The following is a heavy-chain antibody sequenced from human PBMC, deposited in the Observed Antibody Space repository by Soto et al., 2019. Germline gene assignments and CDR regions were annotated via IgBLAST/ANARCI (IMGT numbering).Heavy chain of an antibody. V-gene: IGHV3-30*03. Sequence: GGSLRLSCAASGLTFSSSAMHWVRQAPGKGLEWVALISYDGSNKYYVDSVKGRFTISRDNSKNTLDLQMNSLREEDTAVYYCTRYDSSGYYWPYYYYGMDVWGQGTTVTVS. CDR3: TRYDSSGYYWPYYYYGMDV. J-gene: IGHJ6*02. D-gene: IGHD3-22*01. CDR2: ISYDGSNK. CDR1: GLTFSSSA.